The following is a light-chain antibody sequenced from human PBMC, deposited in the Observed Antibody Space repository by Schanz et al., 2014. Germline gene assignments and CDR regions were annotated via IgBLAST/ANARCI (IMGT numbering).Light chain of an antibody. CDR1: QSVSSN. Sequence: EIVMTQSPATLSLSPGERATLSCRATQSVSSNLAWYQQKPGQAPRLLIYGASSRATGIPDRFSGSGSGTDFTLTISSLQAEDVAVYYCQQYYSTLLTFGGGTKVEIK. V-gene: IGKV3D-15*01. J-gene: IGKJ4*01. CDR3: QQYYSTLLT. CDR2: GAS.